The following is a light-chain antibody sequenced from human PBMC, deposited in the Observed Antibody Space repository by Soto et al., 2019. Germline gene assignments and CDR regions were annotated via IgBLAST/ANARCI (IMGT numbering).Light chain of an antibody. CDR1: QSISSW. J-gene: IGKJ1*01. CDR3: QQYNSYSST. CDR2: DAS. Sequence: DIHMTQSPSTLSASVGDRVTITCRASQSISSWLAWSKQKPGKAPKLLIYDASILESGVPSRFSGVGSGTDFTLTISSLQPDDFATYYCQQYNSYSSTFGQGTKVEIK. V-gene: IGKV1-5*01.